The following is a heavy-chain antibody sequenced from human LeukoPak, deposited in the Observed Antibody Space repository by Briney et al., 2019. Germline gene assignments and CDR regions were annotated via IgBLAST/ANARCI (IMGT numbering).Heavy chain of an antibody. V-gene: IGHV3-30*02. CDR3: AKDPNYYDRSAYYPEY. D-gene: IGHD3-22*01. Sequence: GGSLRLSCAASGFTFSSYGMHWVRQAPGKGLEWVAFIRYDGSNKYYADSVKGRFTMSRDDSKNTVYLQMNSLRAEDTAVYYCAKDPNYYDRSAYYPEYWGQGTLVTVSS. J-gene: IGHJ4*02. CDR2: IRYDGSNK. CDR1: GFTFSSYG.